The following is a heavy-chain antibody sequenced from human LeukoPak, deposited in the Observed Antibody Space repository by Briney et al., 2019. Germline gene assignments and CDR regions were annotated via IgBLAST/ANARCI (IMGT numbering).Heavy chain of an antibody. J-gene: IGHJ3*02. CDR2: TYYRSKWYN. Sequence: SQTLSLTCAISGDSVSSNSAAWNWIRQSPSRGLEWLGRTYYRSKWYNDYAVSVKSRIIINPDTSKNQFSLQLNSVTPEDTAVYYCARVARYCSSTSCYLDAFDIWGQGTMVTVSS. CDR3: ARVARYCSSTSCYLDAFDI. CDR1: GDSVSSNSAA. D-gene: IGHD2-2*01. V-gene: IGHV6-1*01.